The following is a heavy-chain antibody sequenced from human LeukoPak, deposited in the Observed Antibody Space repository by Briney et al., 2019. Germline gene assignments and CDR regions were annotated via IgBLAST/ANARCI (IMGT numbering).Heavy chain of an antibody. Sequence: GGSLRLSCAASGFTFSSYAMSWVRQAPGKGLEWVSAISGSGGSTYYADSVRGRFTISRDNSKNTLYLQMNSLRAEDTAVYYCARDRVGPTYFDYWGQGTLVTVSS. CDR2: ISGSGGST. D-gene: IGHD1-26*01. CDR1: GFTFSSYA. CDR3: ARDRVGPTYFDY. V-gene: IGHV3-23*01. J-gene: IGHJ4*02.